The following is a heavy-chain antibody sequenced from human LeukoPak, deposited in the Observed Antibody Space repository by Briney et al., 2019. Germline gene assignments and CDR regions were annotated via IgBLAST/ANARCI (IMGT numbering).Heavy chain of an antibody. CDR1: GGSISSSSYY. V-gene: IGHV4-39*01. CDR2: IYYSGST. Sequence: SETLSLTCTVSGGSISSSSYYWGWIRQPPGKGLEWIGSIYYSGSTYYNPSLKSRVTISVDTSKNQFSLKLSSVTAADTAVYYCARMGDWFDPWGQGTLVTVSS. D-gene: IGHD3-16*01. J-gene: IGHJ5*02. CDR3: ARMGDWFDP.